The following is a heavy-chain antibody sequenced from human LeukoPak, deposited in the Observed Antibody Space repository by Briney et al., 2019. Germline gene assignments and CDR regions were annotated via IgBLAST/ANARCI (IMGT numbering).Heavy chain of an antibody. Sequence: SETLSLTCTVSGGSISSGSYYWSWIRQPAGKGLEWIGRIYTSGSTNYNPSLKSRVTISVDTSKNQFSLKLSSVTAADTAVYYCARDGLGYYGSGSSLDYWGQGTLVTVSS. D-gene: IGHD3-10*01. CDR3: ARDGLGYYGSGSSLDY. J-gene: IGHJ4*02. CDR1: GGSISSGSYY. CDR2: IYTSGST. V-gene: IGHV4-61*02.